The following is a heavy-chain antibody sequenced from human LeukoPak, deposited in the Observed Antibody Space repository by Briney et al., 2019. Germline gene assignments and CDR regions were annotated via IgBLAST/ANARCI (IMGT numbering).Heavy chain of an antibody. Sequence: GGSLRLSCAASGFTFSSYAMSWVRQAPGKGLEWVANIKRDGSEKYYVDSVKGRFTISRDNAKNSLYLQMNSLRAEDTAVYYCARDLVDYYYGMDVWGQGTTVTVSS. J-gene: IGHJ6*02. CDR3: ARDLVDYYYGMDV. V-gene: IGHV3-7*01. CDR2: IKRDGSEK. D-gene: IGHD6-6*01. CDR1: GFTFSSYA.